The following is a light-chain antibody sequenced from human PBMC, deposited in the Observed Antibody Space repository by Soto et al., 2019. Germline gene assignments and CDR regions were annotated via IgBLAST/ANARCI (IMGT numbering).Light chain of an antibody. CDR2: GAS. CDR1: HNGISSY. Sequence: LTQFPGTLSMSHEERATLSCRATHNGISSYLAWYQQKPGQAPRLLIYGASSRPSGIPDRFSGSGSGTDFTLTISSLQPEDFAMYYCQQNDSTPWTFGQGTKVDI. V-gene: IGKV3-20*01. J-gene: IGKJ1*01. CDR3: QQNDSTPWT.